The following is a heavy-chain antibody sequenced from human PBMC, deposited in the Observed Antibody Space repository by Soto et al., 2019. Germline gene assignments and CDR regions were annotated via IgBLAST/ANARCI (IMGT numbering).Heavy chain of an antibody. CDR1: GFTFSDYY. D-gene: IGHD6-6*01. Sequence: KPGGSLRLSCAASGFTFSDYYMSWIRQAPGKGLEWVSYISSSGSTIYYADSVKGRFTISRDNAKNSLYLQMNSLRAEDTAVYYCARARREQLVPRPDYYYYMDVWGKGTTVTVSS. CDR3: ARARREQLVPRPDYYYYMDV. J-gene: IGHJ6*03. CDR2: ISSSGSTI. V-gene: IGHV3-11*01.